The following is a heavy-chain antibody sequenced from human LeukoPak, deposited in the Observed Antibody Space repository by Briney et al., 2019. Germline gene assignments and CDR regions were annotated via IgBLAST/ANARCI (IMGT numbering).Heavy chain of an antibody. D-gene: IGHD6-19*01. CDR1: GFTFTTYD. J-gene: IGHJ6*02. V-gene: IGHV3-30*03. Sequence: PGGSLRLSCAASGFTFTTYDIHWVRQAPGKGLEWVALISYDGNNKYYGDSVKGRFTISRDNAKNSLYLQMNSLRAEDTAVYYCARGSRWLVRYYYYGMDVWGQGTTVTVSS. CDR3: ARGSRWLVRYYYYGMDV. CDR2: ISYDGNNK.